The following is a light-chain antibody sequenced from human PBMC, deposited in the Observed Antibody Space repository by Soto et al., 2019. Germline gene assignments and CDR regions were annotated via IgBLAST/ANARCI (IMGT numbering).Light chain of an antibody. CDR1: QSVSSSY. V-gene: IGKV3-20*01. Sequence: EIVLTQSPGTLSLSPGERATLSCRASQSVSSSYLAWYQQKPGQAPRLLIYGASSRATGIPARFSGSGYGTDFTLTISRLEPEDFAVYYCQQYGSSPTYTFGQGNKLESK. CDR2: GAS. CDR3: QQYGSSPTYT. J-gene: IGKJ2*01.